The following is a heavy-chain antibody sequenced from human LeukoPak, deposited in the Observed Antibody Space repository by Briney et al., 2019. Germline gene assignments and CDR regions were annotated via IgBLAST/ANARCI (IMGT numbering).Heavy chain of an antibody. CDR2: ISGSGGST. J-gene: IGHJ4*02. CDR3: AKKASSSWYFSPYYFDY. V-gene: IGHV3-23*01. CDR1: GFTFSNYW. Sequence: PGGSLRLSFAASGFTFSNYWMSWVRQAPGKGLEWVSAISGSGGSTYYADSVKGRFTISRDNSKNTLYLQMNSLRAEDTAVYYCAKKASSSWYFSPYYFDYWGQGTLVTVSS. D-gene: IGHD6-13*01.